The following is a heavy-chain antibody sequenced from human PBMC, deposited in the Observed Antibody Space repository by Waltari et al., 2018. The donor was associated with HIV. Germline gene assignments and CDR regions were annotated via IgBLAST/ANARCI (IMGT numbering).Heavy chain of an antibody. J-gene: IGHJ5*02. CDR2: IYHSGST. CDR3: ARGGGSEWLVRGGSWFDP. V-gene: IGHV4-38-2*01. CDR1: GYSISSGYY. Sequence: QVQLQESGPGLVKPSETLSLTCAVSGYSISSGYYWGWIRQPPGKGLEWIGSIYHSGSTYYNPSLKSRVTISVDTSKNQFSLKLSSVTAADTAVYYCARGGGSEWLVRGGSWFDPWGQGTLVTVSS. D-gene: IGHD6-19*01.